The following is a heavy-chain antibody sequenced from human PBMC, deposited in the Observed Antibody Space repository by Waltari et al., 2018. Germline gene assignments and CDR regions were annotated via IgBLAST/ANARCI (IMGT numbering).Heavy chain of an antibody. J-gene: IGHJ4*02. Sequence: EVQLVESGGGLVPPGGSLRLSCAASGYPFGSYAMNWVRQAPGKGLEWVSYISSSGSTIYYADSVKGRFTISRDNAKNSLYLQMNSLRAEDTAVYYCARGLGPLDYWGQGTLVTVSS. V-gene: IGHV3-48*03. CDR1: GYPFGSYA. CDR2: ISSSGSTI. D-gene: IGHD6-19*01. CDR3: ARGLGPLDY.